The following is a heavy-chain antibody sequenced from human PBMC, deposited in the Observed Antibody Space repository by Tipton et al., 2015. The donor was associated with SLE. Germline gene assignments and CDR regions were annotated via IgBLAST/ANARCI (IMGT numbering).Heavy chain of an antibody. CDR2: IYYTGST. Sequence: TLSLTCIVSGDSISSSSYYWGRIRQPPGKGLEWIGSIYYTGSTYHNPSLKSRVSISLDTSKGQLSLKLSSVSAADTGVYFCARQNPTVSPYYGMDVWGQGTTVTVSS. V-gene: IGHV4-39*07. CDR3: ARQNPTVSPYYGMDV. J-gene: IGHJ6*02. CDR1: GDSISSSSYY. D-gene: IGHD2/OR15-2a*01.